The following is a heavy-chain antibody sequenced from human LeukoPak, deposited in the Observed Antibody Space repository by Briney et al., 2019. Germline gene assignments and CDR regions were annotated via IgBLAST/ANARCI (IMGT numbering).Heavy chain of an antibody. CDR1: GYTFTGYY. Sequence: ASVKVSCKASGYTFTGYYMHWVRQAPGQGLEWMGWINPNSGGTNYAQKFQGGVTMTRDTSISTAYMELSRLRSDDTAVYYCARPGGVLWFGESAWFDPWGQGTLVTVSS. V-gene: IGHV1-2*02. CDR2: INPNSGGT. CDR3: ARPGGVLWFGESAWFDP. D-gene: IGHD3-10*01. J-gene: IGHJ5*02.